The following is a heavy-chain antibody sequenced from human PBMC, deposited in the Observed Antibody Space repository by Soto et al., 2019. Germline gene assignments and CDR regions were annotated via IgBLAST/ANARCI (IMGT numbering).Heavy chain of an antibody. CDR3: ARDLGYYESSGYFDY. CDR1: GFTFSDYY. D-gene: IGHD3-22*01. J-gene: IGHJ4*02. CDR2: IGSSDNII. V-gene: IGHV3-11*01. Sequence: QVQLVESGGGLVKPGGSLRLSCAASGFTFSDYYMSWIRQAPGKGLEWVSYIGSSDNIIYYADSVKGRFTISRDNAKNSLYLQMNSLRAEDTAVYYSARDLGYYESSGYFDYWGQGTLVTVSS.